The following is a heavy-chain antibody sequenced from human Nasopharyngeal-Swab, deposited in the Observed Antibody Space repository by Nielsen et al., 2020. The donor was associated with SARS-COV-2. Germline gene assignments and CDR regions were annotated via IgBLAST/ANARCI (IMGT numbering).Heavy chain of an antibody. V-gene: IGHV4-30-4*01. D-gene: IGHD3-10*01. Sequence: SETLSLTCNVSGDSITSSNYYWTWLRQPPGKGLEWIGCPSYSGSTFYNPSLKSRLNISIDTSKSQFSLNLTAVTAADMAVYFCAGEATHHYGSGSYSRFDRWGQGSLVTVSS. CDR3: AGEATHHYGSGSYSRFDR. CDR2: PSYSGST. J-gene: IGHJ4*02. CDR1: GDSITSSNYY.